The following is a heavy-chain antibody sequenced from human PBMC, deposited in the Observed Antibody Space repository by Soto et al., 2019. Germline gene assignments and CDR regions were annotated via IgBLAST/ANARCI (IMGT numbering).Heavy chain of an antibody. J-gene: IGHJ4*02. D-gene: IGHD5-18*01. V-gene: IGHV4-59*01. CDR2: IYYSGST. CDR3: ARDHPHSYGVYYFDY. CDR1: GGSISSYY. Sequence: PSETLSLTCTVSGGSISSYYWSWIRQPPWKGLEWIGYIYYSGSTNYNPSLKSRVTISVNTSKNQFSLKLTSVTAADTAVYYCARDHPHSYGVYYFDYWGQGTPVTVSS.